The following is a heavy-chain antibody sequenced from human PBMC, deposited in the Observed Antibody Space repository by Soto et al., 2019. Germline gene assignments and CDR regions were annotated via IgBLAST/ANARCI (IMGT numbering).Heavy chain of an antibody. CDR2: ISGSGGST. D-gene: IGHD6-6*01. J-gene: IGHJ4*02. V-gene: IGHV3-23*01. CDR3: AKGPPYIAAPVYFDY. CDR1: GFTVSTKY. Sequence: GGSLRLSCAASGFTVSTKYMSWVRQAPGKGLEWVSAISGSGGSTYYADSVKGRFTISRDNSKNTLYLQMNSLRAEDTAVYYCAKGPPYIAAPVYFDYWGQGTLVTVSS.